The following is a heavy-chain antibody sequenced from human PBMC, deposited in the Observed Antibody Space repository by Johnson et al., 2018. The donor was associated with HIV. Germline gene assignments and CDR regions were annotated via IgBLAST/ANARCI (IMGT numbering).Heavy chain of an antibody. D-gene: IGHD3-3*01. J-gene: IGHJ3*02. CDR1: GFTFSSYG. CDR3: AKDSEVSGYQPDAFDI. Sequence: QVQLVESGGGVVQPGRSLRLSCAASGFTFSSYGMHWVRQAPGKGLEWVAVIWYDGSNKYYADSVKGRFTISRDNSKNTLYLQMNSLRAEDTAVYYCAKDSEVSGYQPDAFDIWGQGTMVIVSS. V-gene: IGHV3-33*06. CDR2: IWYDGSNK.